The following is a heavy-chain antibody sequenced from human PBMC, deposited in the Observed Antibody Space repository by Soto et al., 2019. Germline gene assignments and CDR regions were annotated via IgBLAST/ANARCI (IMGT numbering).Heavy chain of an antibody. CDR2: ISAYNGNT. D-gene: IGHD4-17*01. CDR3: ARRRATVTTPYYYYGMDV. V-gene: IGHV1-18*01. CDR1: GYTFTSYG. J-gene: IGHJ6*02. Sequence: ASVQVSCKASGYTFTSYGISWVRQAPGQGLEWMGWISAYNGNTNYAQKLQGRVTMTTDTSTSTAYMELRSLRSDDTAVYYCARRRATVTTPYYYYGMDVWGQGTTVTVSS.